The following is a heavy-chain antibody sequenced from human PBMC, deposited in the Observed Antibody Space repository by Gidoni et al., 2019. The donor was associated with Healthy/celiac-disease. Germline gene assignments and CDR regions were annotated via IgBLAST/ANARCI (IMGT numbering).Heavy chain of an antibody. Sequence: QVQLQQWGAGLLKPSETLSLTCAVSGGSFSGYYWSWIRQPPGKGLEWIGEINHSGSTNYNPSLKSRVTISVDTSKNQFSLKLSSVTAADTAVYYCARDRYCSSTSCAWGWFDPWGQGTLVTVSS. V-gene: IGHV4-34*01. D-gene: IGHD2-2*01. CDR3: ARDRYCSSTSCAWGWFDP. J-gene: IGHJ5*02. CDR1: GGSFSGYY. CDR2: INHSGST.